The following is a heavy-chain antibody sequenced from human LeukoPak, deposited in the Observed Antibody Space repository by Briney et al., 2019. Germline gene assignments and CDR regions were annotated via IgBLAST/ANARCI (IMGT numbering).Heavy chain of an antibody. J-gene: IGHJ6*03. Sequence: SETLSLTCAVYGGSFSGYYWSWIRQPPGKGLEWIGEINHSGSTNYNPSLKGRVTISVDTSKNQFSLKLSSVTAADTAVYYCARARSWYYYYYMDVWGKGTTVTVSS. CDR3: ARARSWYYYYYMDV. D-gene: IGHD6-13*01. V-gene: IGHV4-34*01. CDR1: GGSFSGYY. CDR2: INHSGST.